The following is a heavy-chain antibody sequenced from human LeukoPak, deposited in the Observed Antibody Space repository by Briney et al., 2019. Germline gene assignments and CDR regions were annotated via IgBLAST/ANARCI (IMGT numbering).Heavy chain of an antibody. V-gene: IGHV3-23*01. D-gene: IGHD6-19*01. CDR3: AKDRDGYSSACWHY. CDR2: ITGSGGST. Sequence: GGSLRLSCAASGFTVSSNYMSWVRQAPGKGLEWASSITGSGGSTKYADSVKGRFTISRDNSKNTLYLQMSSLRAEDTAVYYCAKDRDGYSSACWHYWGQGTLVTVSS. CDR1: GFTVSSNY. J-gene: IGHJ4*02.